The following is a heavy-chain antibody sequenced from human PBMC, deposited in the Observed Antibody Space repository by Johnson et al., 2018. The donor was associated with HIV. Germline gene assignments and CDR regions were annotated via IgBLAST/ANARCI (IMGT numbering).Heavy chain of an antibody. D-gene: IGHD3-16*01. CDR2: INHDVSAI. Sequence: EVHLVESGGDFVQPGGSLRLSCLGSGFTFSHNWMSWVRQAPGKGPEWVANINHDVSAIHYVDSVKGRFTISRDNAKRSLFLQMNSLRVEDTAVYFCGSLGDGHQKGAFEIWGHGTMVTVSS. J-gene: IGHJ3*02. CDR3: GSLGDGHQKGAFEI. V-gene: IGHV3-7*01. CDR1: GFTFSHNW.